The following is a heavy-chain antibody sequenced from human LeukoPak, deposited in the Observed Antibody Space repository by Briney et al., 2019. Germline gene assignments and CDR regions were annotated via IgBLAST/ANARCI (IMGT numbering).Heavy chain of an antibody. Sequence: SQTLSLTCTVSGGSISSGDYYWSWIRQPPGKGLEWIGYIYYSGSTYYNPSLKSRVTISEDTSKNQFSLKLSSVTAADTAVYYCARDLLYCSSTSCHNNWFDHWGQGTLVTVSS. D-gene: IGHD2-2*01. V-gene: IGHV4-30-4*08. CDR2: IYYSGST. J-gene: IGHJ5*02. CDR3: ARDLLYCSSTSCHNNWFDH. CDR1: GGSISSGDYY.